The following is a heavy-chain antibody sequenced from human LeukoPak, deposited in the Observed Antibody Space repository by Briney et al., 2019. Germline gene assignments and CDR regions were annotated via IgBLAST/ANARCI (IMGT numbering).Heavy chain of an antibody. CDR3: ARDDSSGYYYRLIGY. CDR1: GFTFSSYA. J-gene: IGHJ4*02. V-gene: IGHV3-48*04. D-gene: IGHD3-22*01. Sequence: KTGGSLRLSCAASGFTFSSYAMNWVRQAPGKGLEWVSYISSSSNTIYYADSVKGRFTISRDNAKNSLYLQMNSLRAEDTAVYYCARDDSSGYYYRLIGYWGQGTLVTVSS. CDR2: ISSSSNTI.